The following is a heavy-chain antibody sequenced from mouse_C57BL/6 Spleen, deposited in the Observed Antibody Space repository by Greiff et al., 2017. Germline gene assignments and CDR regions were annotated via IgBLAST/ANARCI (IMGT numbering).Heavy chain of an antibody. D-gene: IGHD1-1*01. V-gene: IGHV1-82*01. CDR1: GYAFSSSW. CDR2: IYPGDGDT. J-gene: IGHJ1*03. Sequence: VQLQQSGPELVKPGASVKISCKASGYAFSSSWMNWVKQRPGKGLEWIGRIYPGDGDTNYNGKFKGKATLTADKSSSTAYMQLSSLTSEDSAVYVCAREDYGSSYWYFDVWGTGTTVTVSS. CDR3: AREDYGSSYWYFDV.